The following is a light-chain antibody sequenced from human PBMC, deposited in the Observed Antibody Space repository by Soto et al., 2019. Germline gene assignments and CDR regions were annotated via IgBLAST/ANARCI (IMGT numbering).Light chain of an antibody. CDR3: SSYTSSSTLEVV. V-gene: IGLV2-14*01. Sequence: QSVLTQPASVSGSPGQSITISCTGTSSDVGGYNYVSWYQQHPGRAPKLMIYDVSNRPSGVSNRFSGSKSGNTASLTISGLQDEDEDDYYCSSYTSSSTLEVVFGGGTTLTVL. CDR2: DVS. CDR1: SSDVGGYNY. J-gene: IGLJ2*01.